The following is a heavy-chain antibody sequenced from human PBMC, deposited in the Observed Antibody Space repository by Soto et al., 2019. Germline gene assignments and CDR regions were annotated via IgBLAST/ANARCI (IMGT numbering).Heavy chain of an antibody. Sequence: GSLRLSCAASGFTFSSYSMNWVRQAPGKGLEWVSSISSSSSYIYYADSVKGRFTISRDNAKNSLYLQMNSLRAEDTAVYYCARDSYGPTYFDYWGQGTLVTVSS. CDR3: ARDSYGPTYFDY. V-gene: IGHV3-21*01. CDR2: ISSSSSYI. J-gene: IGHJ4*02. D-gene: IGHD5-18*01. CDR1: GFTFSSYS.